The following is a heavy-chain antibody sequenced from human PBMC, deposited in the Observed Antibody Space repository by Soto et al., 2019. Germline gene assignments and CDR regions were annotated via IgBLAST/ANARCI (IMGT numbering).Heavy chain of an antibody. V-gene: IGHV3-15*07. D-gene: IGHD2-2*01. J-gene: IGHJ6*02. CDR3: TTALGNLYCISTSCYVNLYYYYGMDV. CDR2: IKSKTDGGTT. Sequence: GGSLRLSCAASGFTFSNAWMNWVRQAPGKGLEWVGRIKSKTDGGTTDYAAPVKGRFTISRDDSKNTLYLQMNSLKTEDTAVYYCTTALGNLYCISTSCYVNLYYYYGMDVWGQGTTVTVSS. CDR1: GFTFSNAW.